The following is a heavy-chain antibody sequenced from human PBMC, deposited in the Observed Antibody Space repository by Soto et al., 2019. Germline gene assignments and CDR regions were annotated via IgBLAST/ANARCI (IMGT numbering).Heavy chain of an antibody. CDR3: ARGGLSTRTFDY. CDR2: IYPSDSDT. Sequence: GESLKISCKGSGYNFAGYWIAWVRQMPGKGLELMGIIYPSDSDTRYRPSFQGQVTISADKSISSAYLQWSSLRASDTAMYYCARGGLSTRTFDYWGQGTPVTVSS. D-gene: IGHD1-1*01. J-gene: IGHJ4*02. V-gene: IGHV5-51*01. CDR1: GYNFAGYW.